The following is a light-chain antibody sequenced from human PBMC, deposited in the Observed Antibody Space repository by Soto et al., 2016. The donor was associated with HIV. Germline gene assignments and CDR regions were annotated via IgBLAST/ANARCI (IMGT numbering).Light chain of an antibody. CDR1: QSINTY. V-gene: IGKV1-8*01. CDR3: QQYNSYSRT. Sequence: AIRMTQSPSSLSASTGDRVTITCRSSQSINTYLNWYQQKPGKAPKLLIYGTSSNIAGVPSRFSGSGSGADFSLTISSLQPDDFATYYCQQYNSYSRTFGQGTKVEIK. CDR2: GTS. J-gene: IGKJ1*01.